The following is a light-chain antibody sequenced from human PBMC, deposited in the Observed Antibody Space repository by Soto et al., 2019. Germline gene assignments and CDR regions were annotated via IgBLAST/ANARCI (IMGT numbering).Light chain of an antibody. J-gene: IGLJ3*02. CDR1: SNDVGAYNY. CDR3: SSYASSGAVV. V-gene: IGLV2-14*01. CDR2: EVN. Sequence: QSVLTQPASVSGSPGQPITISCTGTSNDVGAYNYVSWYQLHPGKAPKLMIYEVNNRPSGVSHRFSGSKSGNTASLTFSGLQPEDEADYYCSSYASSGAVVFGGGTKVTVL.